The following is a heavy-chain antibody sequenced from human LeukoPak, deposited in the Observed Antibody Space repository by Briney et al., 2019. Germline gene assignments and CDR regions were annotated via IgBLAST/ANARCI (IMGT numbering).Heavy chain of an antibody. J-gene: IGHJ3*02. V-gene: IGHV3-20*04. Sequence: GWSLRLSCAASGFTFDDYGMSWVRQAPGKGLEWVSGINWNGGSTGYADSVKGRFTISRDNAKNSLYLQMNSLRAEDTALYYCARDYYDSSGPHDAFDIWGHGTMVTVSS. D-gene: IGHD3-22*01. CDR3: ARDYYDSSGPHDAFDI. CDR1: GFTFDDYG. CDR2: INWNGGST.